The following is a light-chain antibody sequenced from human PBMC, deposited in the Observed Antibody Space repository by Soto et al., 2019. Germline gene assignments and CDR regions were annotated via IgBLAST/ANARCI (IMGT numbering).Light chain of an antibody. J-gene: IGKJ4*01. Sequence: IHMTQSPSSLSASVGDRVTINCKSSQSLLYSPRNKSYLAWFQQKPRQPPKLLIYWASSREIGVPDRFSGSESGTDFTLSISRLQPEDVAVYYCQQYFSTPPLTLGGGTKV. V-gene: IGKV4-1*01. CDR1: QSLLYSPRNKSY. CDR3: QQYFSTPPLT. CDR2: WAS.